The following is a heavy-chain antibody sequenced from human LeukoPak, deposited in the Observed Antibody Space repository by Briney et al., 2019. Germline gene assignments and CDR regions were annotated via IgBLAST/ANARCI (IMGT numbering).Heavy chain of an antibody. CDR3: ARGSPGDYYYYGMDV. CDR2: ISSSGSTI. Sequence: GGSLRLSCAASGFTFSIYGMHWVRQAPGKGLEWVSYISSSGSTIYYADSVKGRFTISRDNAKNSLYLQMNSLRAEDTAVYYCARGSPGDYYYYGMDVWGQGTTVTVSS. J-gene: IGHJ6*02. CDR1: GFTFSIYG. V-gene: IGHV3-48*04. D-gene: IGHD3-10*01.